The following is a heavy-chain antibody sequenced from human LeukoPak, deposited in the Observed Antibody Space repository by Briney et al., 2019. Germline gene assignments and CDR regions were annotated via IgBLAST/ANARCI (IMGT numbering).Heavy chain of an antibody. D-gene: IGHD6-13*01. Sequence: SETLSLTCTVSGGSISSSSYYWGWIRQPPGKGLEWIGSIYYSGSTYYNPSLKSRVTISVDTSKNQFSLKLSSVTAADTAVYYCASDPSIAAAGTMTDHWGQGTLVTVSS. CDR3: ASDPSIAAAGTMTDH. V-gene: IGHV4-39*07. CDR1: GGSISSSSYY. J-gene: IGHJ4*02. CDR2: IYYSGST.